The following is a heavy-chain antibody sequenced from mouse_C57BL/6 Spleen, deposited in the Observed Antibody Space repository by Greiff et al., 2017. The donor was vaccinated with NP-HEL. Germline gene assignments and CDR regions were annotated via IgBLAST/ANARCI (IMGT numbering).Heavy chain of an antibody. Sequence: QVQLQQSGPELVKPGASVKISCKASGYAFSSSWMNWVKQRPGKGLEWIGRIYPGDGDTNYNGKFKGKATLTADKSSSTAYMQLSSLTSEDSAVYFCARMGYSNYGGNAMDYWGQGTSVTVSS. D-gene: IGHD2-5*01. CDR3: ARMGYSNYGGNAMDY. CDR2: IYPGDGDT. J-gene: IGHJ4*01. CDR1: GYAFSSSW. V-gene: IGHV1-82*01.